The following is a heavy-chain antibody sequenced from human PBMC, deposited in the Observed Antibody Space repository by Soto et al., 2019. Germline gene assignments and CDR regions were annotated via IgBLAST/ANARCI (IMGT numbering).Heavy chain of an antibody. D-gene: IGHD1-1*01. V-gene: IGHV3-9*01. CDR1: GFTFDDYA. J-gene: IGHJ4*02. Sequence: EVPLVESGGGLVQPGRSLRLSCAASGFTFDDYAMHWVRQPPGKGLEWVSGITWNSGSKDYADSVKGRFTISRDNRNNSLYLQMNSLRGEDTALYYCTTTYPNDDSRVVAYWGQGTLVTVSS. CDR3: TTTYPNDDSRVVAY. CDR2: ITWNSGSK.